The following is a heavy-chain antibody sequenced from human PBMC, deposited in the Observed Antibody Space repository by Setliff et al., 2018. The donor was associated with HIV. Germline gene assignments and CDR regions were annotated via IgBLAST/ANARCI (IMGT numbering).Heavy chain of an antibody. Sequence: PSETLSLTCTVSGGSFSSSYYWSWIRQPAGKRLEWIGHIYTSGTTNYNPSLKSRVTMSVDTSKNQFSLNLSSMAAADTAVYYCARKGVGATSAAFDIWGQGTMVTVSS. J-gene: IGHJ3*02. V-gene: IGHV4-4*07. CDR2: IYTSGTT. CDR3: ARKGVGATSAAFDI. D-gene: IGHD1-26*01. CDR1: GGSFSSSYY.